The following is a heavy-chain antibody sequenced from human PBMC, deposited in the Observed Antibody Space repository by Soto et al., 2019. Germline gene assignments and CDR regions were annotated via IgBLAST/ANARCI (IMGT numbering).Heavy chain of an antibody. CDR3: AREVLGYYYYMDV. V-gene: IGHV1-3*01. Sequence: ASVKVSCKASGYTFTSYGISWVRQAPGQGLEWMGWINAGNGNTKYSQKFQGRVTITRDTSASTAYMELSSLRSEDTAVYYCAREVLGYYYYMDVWGEGTTVTVSS. CDR2: INAGNGNT. J-gene: IGHJ6*03. CDR1: GYTFTSYG. D-gene: IGHD7-27*01.